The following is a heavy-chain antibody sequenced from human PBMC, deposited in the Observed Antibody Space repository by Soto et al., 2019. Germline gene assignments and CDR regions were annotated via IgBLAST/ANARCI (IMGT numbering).Heavy chain of an antibody. J-gene: IGHJ6*02. D-gene: IGHD2-15*01. CDR1: EFTFSSYA. Sequence: GGSLRLSCAASEFTFSSYAMSWVRQAPGKGLEWVSDISGSGGSIYYADSVKGRFTISRDNSKNTLYLQMNSLRAEDTAVYYCAKARVGTRCSGGSCYAVWGQGTTVTVSS. V-gene: IGHV3-23*01. CDR3: AKARVGTRCSGGSCYAV. CDR2: ISGSGGSI.